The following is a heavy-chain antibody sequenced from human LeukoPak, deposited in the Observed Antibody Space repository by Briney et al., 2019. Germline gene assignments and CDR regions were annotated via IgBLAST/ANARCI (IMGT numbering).Heavy chain of an antibody. V-gene: IGHV1-24*01. Sequence: ASVKVSCKVSGYTLTELSMHWVRQAPGKGLEWMGGFDPEDGETIYAQKFQGRVTMTTDTSTSTAYMELRSLRSDDTAVYYCARGRWLQYTYFDYWGQGTLVTVSS. D-gene: IGHD5-24*01. J-gene: IGHJ4*02. CDR1: GYTLTELS. CDR3: ARGRWLQYTYFDY. CDR2: FDPEDGET.